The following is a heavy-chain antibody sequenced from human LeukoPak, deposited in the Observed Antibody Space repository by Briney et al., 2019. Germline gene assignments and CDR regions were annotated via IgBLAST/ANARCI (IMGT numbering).Heavy chain of an antibody. CDR1: GMTFSSYG. CDR2: IWYDGSDK. D-gene: IGHD3-10*01. J-gene: IGHJ6*04. CDR3: ARDYGSGMDV. V-gene: IGHV3-33*01. Sequence: GGSLRLSCAPFGMTFSSYGMHWVRQTPGKGLEWVAIIWYDGSDKYYADSVKGRFTISRDYYKNTLYLQMNSLRGEDTAVYYCARDYGSGMDVWGKGTMVTVSS.